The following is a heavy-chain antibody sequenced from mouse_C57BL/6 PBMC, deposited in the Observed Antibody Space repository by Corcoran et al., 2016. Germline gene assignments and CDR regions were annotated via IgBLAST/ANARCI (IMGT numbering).Heavy chain of an antibody. CDR2: INTYSGVP. V-gene: IGHV9-3*01. J-gene: IGHJ2*01. CDR1: GYTFTTYG. CDR3: ARGMVSHFDY. Sequence: QIQLVQSGPELKKPGETVKISCKASGYTFTTYGMSWVKQAPGKGLKWMGWINTYSGVPTYADDFKGRFAFSLETSASTAYLQINNLKNEDTATYFCARGMVSHFDYWGQGTTLTVSS. D-gene: IGHD2-3*01.